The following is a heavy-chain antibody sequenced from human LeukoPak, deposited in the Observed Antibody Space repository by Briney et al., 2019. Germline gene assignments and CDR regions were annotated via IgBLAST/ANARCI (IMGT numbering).Heavy chain of an antibody. CDR3: AIDPGTVDTPMVPVWDY. J-gene: IGHJ4*02. D-gene: IGHD5-18*01. Sequence: GSLILSCSASGFTFIIYNMNWVRQAPGKGLEWVSSISSSSSYIYYADSVKGRFTISRDNAKNSLYMQMNSLRAEDTAVYYCAIDPGTVDTPMVPVWDYWGQGTVVTVSS. CDR2: ISSSSSYI. V-gene: IGHV3-21*01. CDR1: GFTFIIYN.